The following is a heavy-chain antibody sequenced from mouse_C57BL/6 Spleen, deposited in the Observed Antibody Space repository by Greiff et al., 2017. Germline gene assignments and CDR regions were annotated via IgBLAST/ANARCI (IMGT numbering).Heavy chain of an antibody. CDR1: GYTFTSYW. CDR2: IDPNGGGT. Sequence: QVQLKQPGAELVKPGASVKLSCTASGYTFTSYWMHWVKQRPGRGLEWIGRIDPNGGGTKYNEKFKSKATLTVDKPSSTAYMQRSSLTSEDSAVYYCARGDYSNYADYWGQGTTLTVSS. CDR3: ARGDYSNYADY. V-gene: IGHV1-72*01. J-gene: IGHJ2*01. D-gene: IGHD2-5*01.